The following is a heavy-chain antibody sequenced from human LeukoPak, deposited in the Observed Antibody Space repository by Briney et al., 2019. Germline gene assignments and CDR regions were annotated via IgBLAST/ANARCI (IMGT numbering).Heavy chain of an antibody. V-gene: IGHV3-13*01. J-gene: IGHJ6*02. CDR2: IGTAGDT. D-gene: IGHD3-10*01. CDR1: GFTFSSYD. Sequence: PGGSLRLSCAASGFTFSSYDMHWVRHATGKGLEWVSAIGTAGDTYYPGSVKGRFTISRENAKNSLYLQMNSLRAGDTAVYYCAREAPPTMVRGTYGMDVWGQGTTVTVSS. CDR3: AREAPPTMVRGTYGMDV.